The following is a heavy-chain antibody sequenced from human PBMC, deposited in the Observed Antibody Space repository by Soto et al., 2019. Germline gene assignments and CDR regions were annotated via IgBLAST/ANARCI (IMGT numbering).Heavy chain of an antibody. CDR3: ARGDYGTGGYPFPYFDY. Sequence: HEHLVQSGAEVKRPGASLKVSCKASGYSFTGYYIHWVRQAPGQGLEWMGWINPDSCATNYAQNFQCRVTLTSDTSISTASMDLTSLTSDDTAVYYCARGDYGTGGYPFPYFDYWGQGTLVIVSS. CDR2: INPDSCAT. CDR1: GYSFTGYY. V-gene: IGHV1-2*02. J-gene: IGHJ4*02. D-gene: IGHD2-8*02.